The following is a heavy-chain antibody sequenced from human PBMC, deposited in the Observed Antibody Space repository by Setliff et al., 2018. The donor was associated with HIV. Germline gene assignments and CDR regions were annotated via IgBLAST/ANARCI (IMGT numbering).Heavy chain of an antibody. CDR3: ARDSRDIVVVIAPEPEPYYYYGMDV. Sequence: SVKVSCKASGGTFSSYAISWVRQAPGQGLEWMGGIIPIFGTPNYAQKFKGRLTITADESTSTVYMELSSLRSGDTAVYYCARDSRDIVVVIAPEPEPYYYYGMDVWGEGTTVTVSS. CDR1: GGTFSSYA. CDR2: IIPIFGTP. D-gene: IGHD2-15*01. V-gene: IGHV1-69*13. J-gene: IGHJ6*02.